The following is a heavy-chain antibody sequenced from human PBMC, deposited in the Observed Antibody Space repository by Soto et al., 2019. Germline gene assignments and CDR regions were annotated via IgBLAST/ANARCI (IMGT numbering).Heavy chain of an antibody. CDR3: ARNVGVVPAARLDAFDI. V-gene: IGHV1-69*02. CDR1: GGTFSSYT. Sequence: ASVKVSCKASGGTFSSYTISWVRQAPGQGLEWMGRIIPILGIANYAQKFQGRVTITADKSTSTAYMELSSLRSEDTAVYYCARNVGVVPAARLDAFDIWGQGTMVTVSS. D-gene: IGHD2-2*01. J-gene: IGHJ3*02. CDR2: IIPILGIA.